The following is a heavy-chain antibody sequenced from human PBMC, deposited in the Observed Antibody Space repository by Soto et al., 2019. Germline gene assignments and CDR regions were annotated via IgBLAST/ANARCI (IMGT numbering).Heavy chain of an antibody. CDR2: INHSGST. J-gene: IGHJ6*02. CDR1: GGSFSGYY. CDR3: ASSRFLEWSFGNYYYYGMDV. Sequence: SETLSLTCAVYGGSFSGYYWSWIRQPPGKGLEWIGEINHSGSTNYNPSLKSRVTISVDTSKNQFSLKLSSVTAADTAVYYCASSRFLEWSFGNYYYYGMDVWGQGTTVTVSS. V-gene: IGHV4-34*01. D-gene: IGHD3-3*01.